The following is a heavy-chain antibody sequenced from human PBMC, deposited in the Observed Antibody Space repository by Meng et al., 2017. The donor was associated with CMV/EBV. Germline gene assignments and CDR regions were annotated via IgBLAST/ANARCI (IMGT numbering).Heavy chain of an antibody. CDR3: ARGPPYYYGMDV. CDR2: INPNSGGT. V-gene: IGHV1-2*02. J-gene: IGHJ6*02. Sequence: ASVKVSCKASGYTFTGYYMHWVRQAPGQGLEWMGWINPNSGGTNYAQKFQGRVTMTRDTSISTAYMELSRLRSEDTAVYYCARGPPYYYGMDVWGQGTTVTVSS. CDR1: GYTFTGYY.